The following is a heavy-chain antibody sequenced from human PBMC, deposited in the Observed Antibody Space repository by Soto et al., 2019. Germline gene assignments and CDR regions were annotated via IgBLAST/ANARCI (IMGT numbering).Heavy chain of an antibody. J-gene: IGHJ4*02. Sequence: EVQLVESGGGLVQPGRSLRLSCAASGFTFDDYAMHWVRQAPGKGLEWVSGISWNSGSIGYADSVKGRFTISRDNAKNSLYLQMNSLRAEDTALYYCAKHNSLSGWSGFDYWVQGTLVTVSS. CDR3: AKHNSLSGWSGFDY. D-gene: IGHD6-19*01. V-gene: IGHV3-9*01. CDR2: ISWNSGSI. CDR1: GFTFDDYA.